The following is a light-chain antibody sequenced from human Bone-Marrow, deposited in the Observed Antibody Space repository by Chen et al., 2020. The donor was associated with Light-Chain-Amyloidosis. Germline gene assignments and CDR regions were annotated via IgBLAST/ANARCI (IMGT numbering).Light chain of an antibody. J-gene: IGKJ1*01. Sequence: DIQMILSLFSLSASVVDRVTITCRVGQVIRYFLVWYQHRPVTAPKLLIYAASRLQNGVPSRFSSKGSGSDYTPTLSSLQPEDFETYHCQQHYRSPPAFGQGTKVEIK. V-gene: IGKV1-NL1*01. CDR3: QQHYRSPPA. CDR1: QVIRYF. CDR2: AAS.